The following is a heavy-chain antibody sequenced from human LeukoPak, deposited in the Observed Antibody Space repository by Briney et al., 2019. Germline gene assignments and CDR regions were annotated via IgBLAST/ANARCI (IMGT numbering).Heavy chain of an antibody. Sequence: GGSLRLSCAASGFTFSSYAMSWVRQAPGKGLEWVSGISGSGGSTYYGDSVKGRFTISRDNSKNTLYLQMNSLRAEDTAVYYCAKSRGSGLFDYWGQGTLVTVAS. CDR2: ISGSGGST. CDR1: GFTFSSYA. J-gene: IGHJ4*02. V-gene: IGHV3-23*01. CDR3: AKSRGSGLFDY. D-gene: IGHD3-10*01.